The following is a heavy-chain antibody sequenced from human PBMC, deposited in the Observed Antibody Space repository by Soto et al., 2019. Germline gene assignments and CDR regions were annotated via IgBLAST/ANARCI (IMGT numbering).Heavy chain of an antibody. CDR1: SGSISRSNW. D-gene: IGHD3-16*01. J-gene: IGHJ6*03. Sequence: SETLSLTCAVSSGSISRSNWWSWVRQPPGKGLEWIGEIYHSGSTNYNPSLKSRVTISVDKSKNQFSLKLSSVTAADTAVYYCARVPEGDYYYYYMDVWGKGTTVTVSS. CDR2: IYHSGST. V-gene: IGHV4-4*02. CDR3: ARVPEGDYYYYYMDV.